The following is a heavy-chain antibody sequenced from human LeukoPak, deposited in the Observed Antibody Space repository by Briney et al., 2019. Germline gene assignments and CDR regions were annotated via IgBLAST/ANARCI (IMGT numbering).Heavy chain of an antibody. J-gene: IGHJ4*02. V-gene: IGHV4-39*07. CDR2: IDSSGNT. Sequence: PSETLSLTCTVSGGSISTSGYYWGWIRQPPGKGLEYFASIDSSGNTYYNPSLRSRVTISVDTSKNQFSLKLSSVTAADTAVYYCARARRDDSSQALDYWGQGTLVTVSS. CDR1: GGSISTSGYY. CDR3: ARARRDDSSQALDY. D-gene: IGHD3-22*01.